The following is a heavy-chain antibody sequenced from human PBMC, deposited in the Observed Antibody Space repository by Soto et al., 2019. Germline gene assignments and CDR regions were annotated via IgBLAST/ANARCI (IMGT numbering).Heavy chain of an antibody. Sequence: EVHLLESGGGFVQPGGSLRLSCAASGFTFSSFAMSWFRQSPGKGLEWVSGISGSGGSTYYGDYVEGRFTISRDNSKNSLYLEMNSLRGEDTAVYYCAKDRKSGSGWYLDYWGQGTLVPVSS. V-gene: IGHV3-23*01. CDR2: ISGSGGST. CDR1: GFTFSSFA. D-gene: IGHD6-19*01. CDR3: AKDRKSGSGWYLDY. J-gene: IGHJ4*02.